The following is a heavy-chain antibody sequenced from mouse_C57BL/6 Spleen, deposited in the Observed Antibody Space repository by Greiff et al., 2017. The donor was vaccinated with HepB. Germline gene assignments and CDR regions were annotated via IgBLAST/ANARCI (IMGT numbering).Heavy chain of an antibody. Sequence: QVQLKESGAELVRPGSSVKLSCKASGYTFTSYWMDWVKQRPGQGLEWIGNIYPSDSETHYNQKFKDKATLTVDKSSSTAYMQLSSLTSEDSAVYYCARRATVAYYFDYWGQGTTLTVSS. CDR1: GYTFTSYW. CDR3: ARRATVAYYFDY. CDR2: IYPSDSET. D-gene: IGHD1-1*01. J-gene: IGHJ2*01. V-gene: IGHV1-61*01.